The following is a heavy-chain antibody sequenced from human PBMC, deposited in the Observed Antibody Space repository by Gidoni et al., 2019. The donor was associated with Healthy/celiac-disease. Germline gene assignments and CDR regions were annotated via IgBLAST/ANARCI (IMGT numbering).Heavy chain of an antibody. CDR1: GFTFGSYA. CDR3: ARGGIDYDFWSGYLTY. CDR2: ISYDGSNK. J-gene: IGHJ4*02. D-gene: IGHD3-3*01. Sequence: QVQLLDSGGGVVQPGGSLRLSCAAPGFTFGSYARHWVRQAPGKGLEWVAVISYDGSNKYYADSVKGRFTISRDNSKNTLYLQMNSLRAEDTAVYYCARGGIDYDFWSGYLTYWGQGTLVTVSS. V-gene: IGHV3-30-3*01.